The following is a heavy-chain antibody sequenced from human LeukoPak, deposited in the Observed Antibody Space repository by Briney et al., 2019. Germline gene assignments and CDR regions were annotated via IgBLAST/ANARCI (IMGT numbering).Heavy chain of an antibody. V-gene: IGHV4-38-2*02. CDR2: ICHSGST. J-gene: IGHJ4*02. CDR3: ASGSGSVLDY. CDR1: GLSVTEVYC. Sequence: PSETLSLTCSVSGLSVTEVYCWGWIRQPPGKGLEWIGNICHSGSTNYNPSLKSRVTISVDKSKNQFSLKLSSVTAADTAVYYCASGSGSVLDYWGQGTLVTVSS. D-gene: IGHD3-10*01.